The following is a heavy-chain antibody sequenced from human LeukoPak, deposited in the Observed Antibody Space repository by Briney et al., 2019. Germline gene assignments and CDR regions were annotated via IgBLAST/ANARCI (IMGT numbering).Heavy chain of an antibody. CDR1: GLTFNRSW. D-gene: IGHD2/OR15-2a*01. CDR2: MDPSGSQK. V-gene: IGHV3-7*01. Sequence: GESLRLSCAASGLTFNRSWMNWVRQAPGKGLEWVANMDPSGSQKRYVDSVKGRFTISRDNPGTSLYLEMNGLRTEDTAIYYCAISASDTYWGQGTLVTVSS. J-gene: IGHJ4*02. CDR3: AISASDTY.